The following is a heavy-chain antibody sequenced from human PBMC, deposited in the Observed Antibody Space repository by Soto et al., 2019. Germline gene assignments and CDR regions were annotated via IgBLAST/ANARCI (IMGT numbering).Heavy chain of an antibody. D-gene: IGHD6-19*01. CDR3: TTDPWMAGTYYYMDV. V-gene: IGHV3-15*01. J-gene: IGHJ6*03. CDR1: GFTFSNAW. CDR2: IKSKTDGGTT. Sequence: GGSLRLSCAASGFTFSNAWMSWVRQAPGKGLEWVGRIKSKTDGGTTDYAATVKGRFTISRDDSKNTLYLQMNSLKTEDTAVYYGTTDPWMAGTYYYMDVWGKGTTVTVSS.